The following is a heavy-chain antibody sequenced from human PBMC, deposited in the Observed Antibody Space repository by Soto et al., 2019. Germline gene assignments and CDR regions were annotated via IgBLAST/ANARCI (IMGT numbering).Heavy chain of an antibody. CDR2: FDPEDGET. D-gene: IGHD3-10*01. CDR3: ATDFPLHYYGSGSYYY. Sequence: ASVKVSCKVSGYTLTELSMHWVRQAPGKGLEWMGGFDPEDGETIYAQKFQGRVTMTEDTSTDTAYMELSSLRSEDTAVYYCATDFPLHYYGSGSYYYWGQGTLVTVSS. CDR1: GYTLTELS. J-gene: IGHJ4*02. V-gene: IGHV1-24*01.